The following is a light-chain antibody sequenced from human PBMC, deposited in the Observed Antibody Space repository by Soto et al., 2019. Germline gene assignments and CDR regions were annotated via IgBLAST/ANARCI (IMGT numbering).Light chain of an antibody. J-gene: IGKJ2*01. CDR1: QSISSY. CDR2: AAS. CDR3: HQSSSTPPT. Sequence: DIQMTQSPSSLSASVGDRVTITCRASQSISSYLNWYQQKPGKAPKLLIYAASSLQSGVPSRFSGSGSGTDFTLTISSLQPEDFATYYCHQSSSTPPTFGQGPKLEIK. V-gene: IGKV1-39*01.